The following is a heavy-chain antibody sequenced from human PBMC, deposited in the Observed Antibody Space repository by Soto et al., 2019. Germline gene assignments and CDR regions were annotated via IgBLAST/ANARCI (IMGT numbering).Heavy chain of an antibody. CDR3: ARVSRALDAFDI. CDR1: GFTFSSYA. Sequence: GGSLRLSCAASGFTFSSYAMHWVRKAPGKGLEWVAVISYDGSNKYYADSVKGRFTISRDNSKNTLYLQMNSLRAEDTAVYYCARVSRALDAFDIWGQGTMVTVSS. V-gene: IGHV3-30*04. CDR2: ISYDGSNK. J-gene: IGHJ3*02.